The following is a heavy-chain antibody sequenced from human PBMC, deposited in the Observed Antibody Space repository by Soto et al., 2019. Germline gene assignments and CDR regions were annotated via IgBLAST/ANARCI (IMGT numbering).Heavy chain of an antibody. D-gene: IGHD2-2*01. Sequence: SVKVSCKASGYTFTSYYMHWVRQAPGQGLEWMGIINPSGGSTSYAQKFQGRVTMTGDTSTSTVYMELSSLRSEDTAVYYCATTANCSSTSCPLAYWGQGTLVTVSS. V-gene: IGHV1-46*01. CDR1: GYTFTSYY. J-gene: IGHJ4*02. CDR3: ATTANCSSTSCPLAY. CDR2: INPSGGST.